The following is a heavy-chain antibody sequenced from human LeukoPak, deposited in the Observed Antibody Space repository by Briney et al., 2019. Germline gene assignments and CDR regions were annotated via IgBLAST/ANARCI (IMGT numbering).Heavy chain of an antibody. CDR3: VRDGGVSGYDLLDY. D-gene: IGHD5-12*01. V-gene: IGHV3-7*01. CDR1: GFTFSNYW. Sequence: GSLRLSCAASGFTFSNYWMTWVRQAPGKGLEWVAHINQDGSEEHYMDSVKARFTISRDNAKNSLSLQMNSLRAEDTAVYYCVRDGGVSGYDLLDYWGQGTLVTVSS. J-gene: IGHJ4*02. CDR2: INQDGSEE.